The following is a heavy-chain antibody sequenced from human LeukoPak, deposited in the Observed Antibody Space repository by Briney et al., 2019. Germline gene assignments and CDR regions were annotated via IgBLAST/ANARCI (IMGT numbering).Heavy chain of an antibody. CDR2: INSDGSDT. V-gene: IGHV3-74*01. Sequence: GGSLRLACAASGFTFSYYWMHWVRQVPGKGLVWVSRINSDGSDTSYADSVQGRFTISRDNAKNTLYLQMNSLRAEDTAVYYGASCVAVPGLPDYWGQGTLVTVSS. J-gene: IGHJ4*02. CDR3: ASCVAVPGLPDY. CDR1: GFTFSYYW. D-gene: IGHD6-19*01.